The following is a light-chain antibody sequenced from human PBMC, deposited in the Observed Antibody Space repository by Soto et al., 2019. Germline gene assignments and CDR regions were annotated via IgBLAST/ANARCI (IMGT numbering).Light chain of an antibody. Sequence: QPVLTQPPSASGTPGQRITISCSGRSSNIGRNSVNWYQQLPGTAPKLLIYRNNLRPSGVPDRFSGSKSGTSASLAISGLQSEDEADYYCATWDDSLNGVFGGGTKLTVL. V-gene: IGLV1-44*01. J-gene: IGLJ3*02. CDR3: ATWDDSLNGV. CDR1: SSNIGRNS. CDR2: RNN.